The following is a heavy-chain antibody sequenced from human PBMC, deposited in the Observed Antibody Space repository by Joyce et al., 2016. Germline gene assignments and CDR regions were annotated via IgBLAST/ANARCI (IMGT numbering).Heavy chain of an antibody. Sequence: EVQLVESGGGLVKPGGSLRLSCAASGFTFSRSSMSWIGQGPGKGLEGVDAIKGNSYILFHADAVKGRCTVSRDNAKNTLYLQMNSLRVEDTAVFYGVRGGKDYSYSMDVWGQGTTVTVSS. CDR2: IKGNSYIL. CDR3: VRGGKDYSYSMDV. V-gene: IGHV3-21*01. J-gene: IGHJ6*03. CDR1: GFTFSRSS.